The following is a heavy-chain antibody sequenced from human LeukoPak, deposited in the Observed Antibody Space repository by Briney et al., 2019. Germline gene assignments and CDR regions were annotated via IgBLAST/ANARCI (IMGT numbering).Heavy chain of an antibody. J-gene: IGHJ5*02. V-gene: IGHV1-46*01. CDR2: INPSGGST. Sequence: ASVKVSCKASGYTFTSYYMHWVRQAPGQGLEWMGIINPSGGSTSYAQKFQGRVTMIRDTSTSTVYMELSSLRSEDTAVYYCARDYDSSGYYNWFDPWGQGTLVTVSS. CDR3: ARDYDSSGYYNWFDP. D-gene: IGHD3-22*01. CDR1: GYTFTSYY.